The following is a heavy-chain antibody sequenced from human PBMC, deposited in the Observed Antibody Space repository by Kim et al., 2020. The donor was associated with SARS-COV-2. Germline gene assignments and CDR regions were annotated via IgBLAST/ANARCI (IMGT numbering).Heavy chain of an antibody. CDR1: GGSISSNTHY. J-gene: IGHJ4*01. CDR2: IYYTGTT. V-gene: IGHV4-39*02. D-gene: IGHD1-26*01. Sequence: SETLSLTCTVSGGSISSNTHYWGWIRQPPGKGLEWIGSIYYTGTTYYNPSLKSRVTFSVDTPNNHFSLRLSSVSAADTAVYYCARERKGTVGATSFDTWG. CDR3: ARERKGTVGATSFDT.